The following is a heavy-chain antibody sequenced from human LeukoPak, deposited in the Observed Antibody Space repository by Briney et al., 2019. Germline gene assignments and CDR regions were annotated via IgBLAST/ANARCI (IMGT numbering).Heavy chain of an antibody. CDR2: IYYSGST. J-gene: IGHJ2*01. CDR1: GGSISSYY. D-gene: IGHD3-16*02. V-gene: IGHV4-59*08. Sequence: SETLSLTCTVSGGSISSYYWSWIRQPPGKGLEWIGYIYYSGSTNYNPSLKSRVTISVDTSKNQFSLKLSSVTAADTAVYYCARRITFGGVIATPGWYFDLWGRGTLVTVSS. CDR3: ARRITFGGVIATPGWYFDL.